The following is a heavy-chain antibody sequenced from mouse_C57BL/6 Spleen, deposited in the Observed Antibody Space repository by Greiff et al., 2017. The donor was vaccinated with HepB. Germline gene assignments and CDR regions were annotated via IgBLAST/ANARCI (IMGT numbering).Heavy chain of an antibody. CDR2: IYPGDGDT. CDR1: GYAFSSSW. D-gene: IGHD1-1*01. Sequence: QVQLQQSGPELVKPGASVKISCKASGYAFSSSWMNWVKQRPGKGLEWLGRIYPGDGDTNYNGKFKGKATLTADKSSSTADMQLSSLTSEDSAVYFCARSGYYGSSYDWFADWGQGTLVTVSA. J-gene: IGHJ3*01. V-gene: IGHV1-82*01. CDR3: ARSGYYGSSYDWFAD.